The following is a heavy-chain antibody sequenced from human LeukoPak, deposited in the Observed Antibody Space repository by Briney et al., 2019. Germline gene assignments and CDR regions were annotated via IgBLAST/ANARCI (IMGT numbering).Heavy chain of an antibody. CDR3: ATDPLIRYFDWLQQGWFDP. D-gene: IGHD3-9*01. CDR1: GYSFTSHY. V-gene: IGHV1-46*01. Sequence: ASVKVSRKASGYSFTSHYMHWVRQAPGQGLEWLGLINPSGSSTLYAQKFQGRVTMTRDMSTTTDYMELSSLRSEDTAVYYCATDPLIRYFDWLQQGWFDPWGQGTLVTVSS. J-gene: IGHJ5*02. CDR2: INPSGSST.